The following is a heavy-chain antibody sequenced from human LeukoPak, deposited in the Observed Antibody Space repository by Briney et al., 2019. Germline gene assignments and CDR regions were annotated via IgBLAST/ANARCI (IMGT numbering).Heavy chain of an antibody. CDR3: AREGGSVLPADMKNFDY. D-gene: IGHD2-2*01. Sequence: GASVKVSCKTSGYTFTGYYIHWVRQAPGQGLEWMGWINPNSGGTNYAQKFQGWVTMTRDTSISTAYMELSRLRSDDTAVYYCAREGGSVLPADMKNFDYWGQGTLVTVSS. V-gene: IGHV1-2*04. J-gene: IGHJ4*02. CDR2: INPNSGGT. CDR1: GYTFTGYY.